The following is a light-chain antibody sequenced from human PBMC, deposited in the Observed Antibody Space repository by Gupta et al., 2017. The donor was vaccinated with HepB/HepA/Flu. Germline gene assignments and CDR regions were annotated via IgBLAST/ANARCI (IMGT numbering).Light chain of an antibody. V-gene: IGKV1-33*01. CDR3: QQEDNRPCT. CDR1: QDIKNF. J-gene: IGKJ2*02. Sequence: QMTQSPPSLSASAGDRGTITCRASQDIKNFLNWFQQNAGKAPQLLIYGSSNLATGVPSRFSGSGSGSRFTLTISGLQLEDQATYYCQQEDNRPCTFGQGTKLEI. CDR2: GSS.